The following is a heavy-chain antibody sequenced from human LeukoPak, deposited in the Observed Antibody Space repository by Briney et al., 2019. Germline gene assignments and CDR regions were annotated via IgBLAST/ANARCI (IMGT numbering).Heavy chain of an antibody. Sequence: SETLSLTCTVSGGSISSYYWSWIRQPPGKGLEWIGYIYYSGSTNYNPSLKSRVTISVDTSKNQFSLKLSSVTAADTAVYFCARGGWSLDFWGRGTLVAVSS. V-gene: IGHV4-59*08. CDR2: IYYSGST. CDR1: GGSISSYY. J-gene: IGHJ2*01. CDR3: ARGGWSLDF.